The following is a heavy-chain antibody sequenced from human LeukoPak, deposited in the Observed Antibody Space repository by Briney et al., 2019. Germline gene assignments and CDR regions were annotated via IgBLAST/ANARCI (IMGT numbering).Heavy chain of an antibody. Sequence: PSETLSLTCAVYGGSFSGYYWSWIRQSPGKGLEWIGYIYYSGTTNYNPSLKSRVTISVDTSKNQFSPKLSSVTAADTAVYFCSRAVAGSVGWFDPWGQGTLVTVSS. CDR1: GGSFSGYY. CDR2: IYYSGTT. D-gene: IGHD6-19*01. CDR3: SRAVAGSVGWFDP. J-gene: IGHJ5*02. V-gene: IGHV4-59*01.